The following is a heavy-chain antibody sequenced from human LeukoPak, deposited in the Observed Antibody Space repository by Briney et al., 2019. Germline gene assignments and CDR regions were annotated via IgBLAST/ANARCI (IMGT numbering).Heavy chain of an antibody. Sequence: PGGSLRLSCAASGFTFSSYAMSWVRQAPGKGLEWVSAISGSGGRTYYADSVKGRFTISRDNSKNTLYLQMNSLRAEDTAVYYCAKEGHYDFWSGYSAWFDPWGQGTLVTVSS. D-gene: IGHD3-3*01. CDR2: ISGSGGRT. CDR3: AKEGHYDFWSGYSAWFDP. J-gene: IGHJ5*02. V-gene: IGHV3-23*01. CDR1: GFTFSSYA.